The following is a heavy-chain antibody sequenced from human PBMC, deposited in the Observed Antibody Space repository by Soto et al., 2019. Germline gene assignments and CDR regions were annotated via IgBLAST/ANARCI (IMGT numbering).Heavy chain of an antibody. D-gene: IGHD3-22*01. Sequence: GGSLRLSCAASGFTFSSYAMSWVRQAPGKGLEWVAVISYDGSNKYYADSVKGRFTISRDNSKNTLYLQMNSLRAEDTAVYYCAKDGPYDTTLGAFDIWGQGSMVTVS. J-gene: IGHJ3*02. V-gene: IGHV3-30*18. CDR3: AKDGPYDTTLGAFDI. CDR2: ISYDGSNK. CDR1: GFTFSSYA.